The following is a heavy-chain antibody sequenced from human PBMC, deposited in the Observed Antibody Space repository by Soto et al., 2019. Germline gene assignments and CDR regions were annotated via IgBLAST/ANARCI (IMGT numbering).Heavy chain of an antibody. CDR1: GFTFSSYA. CDR2: ISYDGSNK. J-gene: IGHJ6*03. V-gene: IGHV3-30-3*01. CDR3: AKGLGYCTNGVCYTNYYYYMDV. Sequence: PGGSLRLSCAASGFTFSSYAMHWVRQAPGKGLEWVAVISYDGSNKYYADSVKGRFTISRDNSKNTLYLQMNSLRAEDTAVYYCAKGLGYCTNGVCYTNYYYYMDVWGKGTTVTVSS. D-gene: IGHD2-8*01.